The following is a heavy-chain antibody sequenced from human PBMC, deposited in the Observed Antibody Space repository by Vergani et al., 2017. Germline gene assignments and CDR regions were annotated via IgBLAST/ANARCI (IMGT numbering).Heavy chain of an antibody. J-gene: IGHJ4*02. Sequence: EVMLVQSGAEVKKPGESLKISCKYSESSFISNEIAWVRQMSGKGLQWMGNINPIDSKIAYSPSFQGQAIMSLDKSITTAYLQWRSLKASDTAIYYCTRHVPCGDGACLHCEHWGQGTQVTVAS. V-gene: IGHV5-51*01. CDR2: INPIDSKI. CDR1: ESSFISNE. CDR3: TRHVPCGDGACLHCEH. D-gene: IGHD2-21*01.